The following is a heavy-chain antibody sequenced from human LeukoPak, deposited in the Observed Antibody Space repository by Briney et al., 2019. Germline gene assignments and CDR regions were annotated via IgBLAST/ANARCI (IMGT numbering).Heavy chain of an antibody. CDR3: AKYRDGYSYGSLDY. CDR1: GFTFSSYA. Sequence: PGGSLRLSCAASGFTFSSYAMSWVRQAPGKGLEWVSAISGSGGSTYYADSVKGRFTISRGNSKNTLYLQMNSLRAEDTAVYYCAKYRDGYSYGSLDYWGQGTLVTVSS. CDR2: ISGSGGST. J-gene: IGHJ4*02. V-gene: IGHV3-23*01. D-gene: IGHD5-18*01.